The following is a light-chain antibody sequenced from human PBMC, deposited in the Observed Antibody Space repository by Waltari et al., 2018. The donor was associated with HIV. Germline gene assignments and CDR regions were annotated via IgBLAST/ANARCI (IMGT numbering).Light chain of an antibody. CDR3: SSYTSSSTPVV. V-gene: IGLV2-14*01. CDR1: SSDIGTYNY. CDR2: YVS. Sequence: QSALTQPASVSGSPGQSITISCTGTSSDIGTYNYVSWYQQHPGKAPKLMIYYVSNRPSGVSNRFSGSKSVNTASLTISGLQAEDEADYYCSSYTSSSTPVVFGGGTKLTVL. J-gene: IGLJ2*01.